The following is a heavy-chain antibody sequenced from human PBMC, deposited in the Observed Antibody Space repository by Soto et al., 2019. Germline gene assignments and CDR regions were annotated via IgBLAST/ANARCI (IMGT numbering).Heavy chain of an antibody. CDR3: AKDDPNYYDSSGLFDY. J-gene: IGHJ4*02. CDR1: GFTFSSYG. CDR2: ISYDGSNK. V-gene: IGHV3-30*18. Sequence: GGSLRLSCAASGFTFSSYGMHWVRQAPGKGLEWVAVISYDGSNKYYADSVKGRFTISRDNSKNTLYLQMNSLRAEDTAVYYCAKDDPNYYDSSGLFDYWGQGTLVTVS. D-gene: IGHD3-22*01.